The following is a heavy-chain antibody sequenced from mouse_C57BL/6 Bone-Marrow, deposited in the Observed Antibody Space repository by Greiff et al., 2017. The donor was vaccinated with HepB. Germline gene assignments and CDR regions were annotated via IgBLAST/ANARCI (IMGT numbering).Heavy chain of an antibody. CDR2: ISSSGST. Sequence: DVKLQESGPALVKPSQTVSLTCTVTGYSITNGNHWWNWIRQVSGSKLEWIGYISSSGSTDSNQSLKSRISITRDTSKNQLFLQLNSVTTEDIATYYCARGRDYATTVVPYFDYWGQGTTLTVSS. CDR1: GYSITNGNHW. D-gene: IGHD1-1*01. CDR3: ARGRDYATTVVPYFDY. J-gene: IGHJ2*01. V-gene: IGHV3-4*01.